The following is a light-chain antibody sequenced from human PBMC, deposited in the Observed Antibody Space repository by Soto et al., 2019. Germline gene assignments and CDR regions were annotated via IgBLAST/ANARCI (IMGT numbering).Light chain of an antibody. CDR2: EVT. V-gene: IGLV2-8*01. J-gene: IGLJ3*02. CDR3: SSYAGSNWV. Sequence: QSVLTQPPSASGSPGQSVTISCTGTSSDVGGYDYVSWYQQHPGKAPKLILFEVTKRPSGVPDRFSASKSGNTASLTVSGLQAEDEADYYCSSYAGSNWVFGGGTKLTVL. CDR1: SSDVGGYDY.